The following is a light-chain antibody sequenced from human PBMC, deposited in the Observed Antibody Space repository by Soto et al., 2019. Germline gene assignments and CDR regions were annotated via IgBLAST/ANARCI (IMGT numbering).Light chain of an antibody. V-gene: IGKV1-5*03. CDR1: QSISSW. Sequence: DIPMTQSPSTLSASVGDRVTITCRASQSISSWLAWYQQKPGKAPNLLIYKASSLESGVTSRFSGSGSGTEFTLTISSLQPDDFATYYCQQYNSYPLTFGGGTKVEIK. CDR3: QQYNSYPLT. CDR2: KAS. J-gene: IGKJ4*01.